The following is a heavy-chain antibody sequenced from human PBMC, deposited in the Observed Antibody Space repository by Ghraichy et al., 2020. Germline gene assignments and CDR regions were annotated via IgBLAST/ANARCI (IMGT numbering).Heavy chain of an antibody. D-gene: IGHD5-12*01. V-gene: IGHV4-4*07. J-gene: IGHJ5*02. Sequence: GSLRLSCTVSGGSISSYYWSWIRQPAGKGLEWIGRIYTSGSTNYNPSLKSRVTMSVDTSKNQFSLKLSSVTAADTAVYYCARSSWYSGYDLPSIWFDPWGQGTLVTVSS. CDR1: GGSISSYY. CDR2: IYTSGST. CDR3: ARSSWYSGYDLPSIWFDP.